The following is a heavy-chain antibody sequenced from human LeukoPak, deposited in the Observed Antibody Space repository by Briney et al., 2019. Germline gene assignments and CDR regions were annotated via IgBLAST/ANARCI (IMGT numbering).Heavy chain of an antibody. CDR3: AKGGGYEAQYYYYYLDV. D-gene: IGHD5-12*01. V-gene: IGHV3-30*02. Sequence: GGSLRLSCAASGFTFSSYGMHWVRQAPGKGLEWVAFIRYDGSNKYYADSVKGGFTISRDNSKNTLYLQMDSLRAEDTAVYYCAKGGGYEAQYYYYYLDVWGKGTTVTISS. CDR2: IRYDGSNK. J-gene: IGHJ6*03. CDR1: GFTFSSYG.